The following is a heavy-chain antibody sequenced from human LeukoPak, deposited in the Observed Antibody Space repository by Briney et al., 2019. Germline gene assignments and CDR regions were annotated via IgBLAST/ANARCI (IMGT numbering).Heavy chain of an antibody. Sequence: ASVKVSCKASGYTFTGYYMHWVRQAPGQGLEWMGWINPNSGGTNYAQKFQGRVTMTRDTSISTAYMELSRLRSDDTAVYYCARGHLYCGGDCYSLAFDIWGQGTMVTVSS. CDR2: INPNSGGT. V-gene: IGHV1-2*02. CDR1: GYTFTGYY. CDR3: ARGHLYCGGDCYSLAFDI. J-gene: IGHJ3*02. D-gene: IGHD2-21*02.